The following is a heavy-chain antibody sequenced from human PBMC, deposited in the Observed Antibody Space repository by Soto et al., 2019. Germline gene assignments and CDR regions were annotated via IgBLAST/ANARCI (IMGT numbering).Heavy chain of an antibody. Sequence: SETLSLTCTVSGGSISDNDYYWSWIRQPPGKGLEWIGTISHTGTAYYNPSLESRVAVSVGTSENQFSLNLSSVTAADTAVYNCARLAYDANGFNVYGDDAFGLWGQGTMVTVSS. CDR2: ISHTGTA. D-gene: IGHD3-22*01. V-gene: IGHV4-39*01. CDR1: GGSISDNDYY. J-gene: IGHJ3*01. CDR3: ARLAYDANGFNVYGDDAFGL.